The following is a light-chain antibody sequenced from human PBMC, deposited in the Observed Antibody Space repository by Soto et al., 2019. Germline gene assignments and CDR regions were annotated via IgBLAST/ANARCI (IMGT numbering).Light chain of an antibody. Sequence: EIVMTQSPLSLTVTPGEPASISCKSSQSLQHNNGNTLLDWYMQKPGQSPQRLIYLASRRAPGAPDRVTGSGSGTDFTLRISTGEADDDAIYYCMQARQTPRTFGQGTKLEI. J-gene: IGKJ1*01. CDR3: MQARQTPRT. V-gene: IGKV2-28*01. CDR1: QSLQHNNGNTL. CDR2: LAS.